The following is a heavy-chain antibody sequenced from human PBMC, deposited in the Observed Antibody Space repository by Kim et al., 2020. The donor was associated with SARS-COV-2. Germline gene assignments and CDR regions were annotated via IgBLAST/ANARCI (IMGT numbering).Heavy chain of an antibody. CDR3: AKDVWDYSGMDA. Sequence: TNHGNPVRARHTIPRDTSKNYLYLQMNSLRAGDTAVYYCAKDVWDYSGMDAWGQGTTVTVSS. D-gene: IGHD1-26*01. CDR2: T. J-gene: IGHJ6*02. V-gene: IGHV3-23*01.